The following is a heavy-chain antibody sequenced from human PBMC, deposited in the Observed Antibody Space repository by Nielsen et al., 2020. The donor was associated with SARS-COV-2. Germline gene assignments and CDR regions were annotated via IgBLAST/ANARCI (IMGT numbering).Heavy chain of an antibody. CDR1: GFTFSSYD. Sequence: GESLKISCVASGFTFSSYDMHWVRQATGRGLEWVSGIGTTGDTVYRDSVKGRFTISREDAKNSFYLQMNSLRAEDTAVYYCARDETAMVLDYWGQGTLVTVSS. J-gene: IGHJ4*02. V-gene: IGHV3-13*04. CDR3: ARDETAMVLDY. D-gene: IGHD5-18*01. CDR2: IGTTGDT.